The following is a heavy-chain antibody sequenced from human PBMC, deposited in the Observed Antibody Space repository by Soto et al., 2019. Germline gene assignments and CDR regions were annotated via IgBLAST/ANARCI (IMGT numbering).Heavy chain of an antibody. CDR3: ARGGGSPYHDHEFDY. Sequence: SETLSLTCAVSGGSISSTNWWSWVRQPPGKGLEWIGEIYHSGSTNYNPSLKSRVTISVDKSKNQFSLKLTSVTTADTAVYYCARGGGSPYHDHEFDYWGQGILVTVSS. D-gene: IGHD2-2*01. CDR2: IYHSGST. J-gene: IGHJ4*02. CDR1: GGSISSTNW. V-gene: IGHV4-4*02.